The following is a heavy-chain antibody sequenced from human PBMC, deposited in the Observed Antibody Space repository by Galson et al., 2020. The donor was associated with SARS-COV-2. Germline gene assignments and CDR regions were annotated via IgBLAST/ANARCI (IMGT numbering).Heavy chain of an antibody. CDR1: GFTFSSYA. D-gene: IGHD4-4*01. Sequence: QLGESLKISCAASGFTFSSYAMHWVRQAPGKGLEWVAVISYDGSNKYYADSVKGRFTISRDNSKNTLYLQMNSLRAEDTAVYYCARDNSEGNYEISYFDYWGQGTLVTVSS. CDR2: ISYDGSNK. V-gene: IGHV3-30*04. J-gene: IGHJ4*02. CDR3: ARDNSEGNYEISYFDY.